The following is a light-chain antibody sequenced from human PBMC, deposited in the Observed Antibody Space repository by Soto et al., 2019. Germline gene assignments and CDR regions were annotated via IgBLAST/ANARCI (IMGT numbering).Light chain of an antibody. CDR3: QQYNDWPWT. Sequence: EIVMTQSPATLSVSPGERATLSCRASQSISSNLAWYQQKPGQAPRLLISGASTRATGIPARFSGSGSGTEFTLTISSLQSEDFAVYYCQQYNDWPWTLGQGTKVEVK. V-gene: IGKV3-15*01. J-gene: IGKJ1*01. CDR2: GAS. CDR1: QSISSN.